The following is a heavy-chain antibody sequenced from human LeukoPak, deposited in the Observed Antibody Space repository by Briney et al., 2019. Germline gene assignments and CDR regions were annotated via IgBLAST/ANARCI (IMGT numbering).Heavy chain of an antibody. D-gene: IGHD5-24*01. V-gene: IGHV3-23*01. CDR3: TTDLGVGDGYIDYYYYYMDV. CDR1: GFTFSSYA. J-gene: IGHJ6*03. Sequence: PGGSLRLSCAASGFTFSSYAMSWVRQAPGKGLEWVSAISGSGGSTYYADSVKGRFTISRDNSKNTLYLQMNSLKTEDTAVYYCTTDLGVGDGYIDYYYYYMDVWGKGTTVTVSS. CDR2: ISGSGGST.